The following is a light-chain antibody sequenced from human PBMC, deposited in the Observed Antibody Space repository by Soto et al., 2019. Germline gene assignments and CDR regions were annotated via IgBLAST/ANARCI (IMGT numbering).Light chain of an antibody. CDR3: QQYNTNSWT. CDR1: QSISNW. V-gene: IGKV1-5*01. Sequence: DIQMTQSPSTLSASVGDRVIITCRASQSISNWLAWYQQKPGKAPKLLIYDASSLESGVPSSFSGSGSGTEFTLTISSLQPDDFVTYYCQQYNTNSWTFGQGTKVEIK. CDR2: DAS. J-gene: IGKJ1*01.